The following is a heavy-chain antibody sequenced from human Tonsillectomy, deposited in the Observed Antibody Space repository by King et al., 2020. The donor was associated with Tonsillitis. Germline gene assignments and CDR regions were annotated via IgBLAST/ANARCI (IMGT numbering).Heavy chain of an antibody. D-gene: IGHD6-19*01. Sequence: LQLQESGPGLVKPSETLSLTCTVSGDSISSGSYSWGWLRQPPGKGLEWIGSLFYTGSAYYNPSLKSRVTISVDTSKNQFSLKLSSVTAADTAVYYCARQAVASVPGYFQVWGQGTLVTVSS. CDR1: GDSISSGSYS. V-gene: IGHV4-39*01. CDR2: LFYTGSA. J-gene: IGHJ1*01. CDR3: ARQAVASVPGYFQV.